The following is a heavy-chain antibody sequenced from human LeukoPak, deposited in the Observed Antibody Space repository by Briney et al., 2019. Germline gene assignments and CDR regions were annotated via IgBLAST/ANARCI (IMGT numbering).Heavy chain of an antibody. CDR3: TTVLAAAGKGRALTDV. CDR1: GFTFSNAY. Sequence: GGSLRLSCAASGFTFSNAYMNWVRQAPGKGLEWVGRIKPKTDGETTEYAAPVKGRFTISRDDSKNTLYLQMNSLKTEDTAVYYCTTVLAAAGKGRALTDVWGQGITVTVSS. V-gene: IGHV3-15*07. J-gene: IGHJ6*02. D-gene: IGHD6-13*01. CDR2: IKPKTDGETT.